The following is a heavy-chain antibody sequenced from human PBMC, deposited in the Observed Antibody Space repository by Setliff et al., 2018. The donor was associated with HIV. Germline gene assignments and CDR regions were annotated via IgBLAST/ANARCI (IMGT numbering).Heavy chain of an antibody. CDR1: GFTFSSYA. J-gene: IGHJ4*02. CDR3: AKDYYDFVWGSSLAY. CDR2: ISGSGGST. D-gene: IGHD3-16*01. V-gene: IGHV3-23*01. Sequence: GGSLRLSCSASGFTFSSYAMSWVRQAPGKGLEWVSAISGSGGSTYYADSVKGRFTISRDNSKNTLYLQMNSLRAEDTAVYYCAKDYYDFVWGSSLAYWGQGTLVTVSS.